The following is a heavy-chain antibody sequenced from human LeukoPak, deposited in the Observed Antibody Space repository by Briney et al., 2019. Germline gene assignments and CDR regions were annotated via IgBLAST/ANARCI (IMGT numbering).Heavy chain of an antibody. Sequence: GGSLRLSCAASGFTFSSYWMSWVRQAPGKGLEWVANIKQDGSEKYYVDSVKGRFTISRDNAKNSLYLQMNSLRAEDTAVYYCAREMEVGSIGETAPFDYWGQGTLVTVSS. CDR3: AREMEVGSIGETAPFDY. D-gene: IGHD6-6*01. V-gene: IGHV3-7*01. CDR2: IKQDGSEK. J-gene: IGHJ4*02. CDR1: GFTFSSYW.